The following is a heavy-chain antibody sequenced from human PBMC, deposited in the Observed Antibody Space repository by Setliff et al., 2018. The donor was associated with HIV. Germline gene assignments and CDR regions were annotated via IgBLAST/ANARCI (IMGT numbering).Heavy chain of an antibody. CDR3: AKEYHTEATGRRLANYFDY. CDR2: ITPGDGHT. CDR1: GYAFTSDH. V-gene: IGHV1-46*01. D-gene: IGHD6-13*01. Sequence: GPSVKVSCKASGYAFTSDHMHWVRQAPGQGLEWVGMITPGDGHTNYEQKFQGRVTMTRDTSTTTAYLELRDLRFDDTAIYYCAKEYHTEATGRRLANYFDYWGQGTLVTVSS. J-gene: IGHJ4*02.